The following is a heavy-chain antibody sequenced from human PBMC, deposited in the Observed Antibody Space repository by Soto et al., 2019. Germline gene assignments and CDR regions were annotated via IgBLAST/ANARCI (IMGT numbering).Heavy chain of an antibody. D-gene: IGHD3-3*01. V-gene: IGHV3-15*01. J-gene: IGHJ4*02. CDR1: GFTFSTTW. CDR3: TTFFHVY. CDR2: IKSEIDVGTT. Sequence: EGSLRLSCAASGFTFSTTWMSCVRQAPGRGLEGVGHIKSEIDVGTTDYAAPVKGRFTISRDDSKNTLYLQMDSLKTEDTAVYYCTTFFHVYWGQGTLVTVSS.